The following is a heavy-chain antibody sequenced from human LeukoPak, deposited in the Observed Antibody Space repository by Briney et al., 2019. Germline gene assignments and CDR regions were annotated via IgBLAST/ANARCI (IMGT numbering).Heavy chain of an antibody. CDR3: ARANYGSGSNYNYGMDV. V-gene: IGHV3-33*08. J-gene: IGHJ6*02. Sequence: GGSLRLSCTASGFTSSSYSMIWVRQAPGKGLEWVAVIWYDGSDKYYADSVKGRFTISRDNSKDTLYLQMNSLRAEDTALYYCARANYGSGSNYNYGMDVWGQGTTVTVSS. CDR1: GFTSSSYS. CDR2: IWYDGSDK. D-gene: IGHD3-10*01.